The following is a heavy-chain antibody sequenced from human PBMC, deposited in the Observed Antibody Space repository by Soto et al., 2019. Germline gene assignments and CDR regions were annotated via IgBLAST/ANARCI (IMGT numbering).Heavy chain of an antibody. D-gene: IGHD2-8*01. CDR1: GVSISSGNW. CDR3: ATLVYETRLNSMSFDF. V-gene: IGHV4-4*02. CDR2: IFHDGTA. J-gene: IGHJ4*02. Sequence: PSETLSLTCTVSGVSISSGNWWTWVRQTPQRGLEYIGEIFHDGTANYYPSFERRVAISVDTSKNQFSLKLTSVTAADTAIYFCATLVYETRLNSMSFDFWGQGALVTVSS.